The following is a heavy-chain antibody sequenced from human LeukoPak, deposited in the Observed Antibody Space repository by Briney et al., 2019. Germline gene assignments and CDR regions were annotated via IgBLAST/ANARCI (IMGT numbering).Heavy chain of an antibody. CDR1: GGSISSYY. CDR2: IYYSGST. CDR3: ARVRNRWADAFDI. D-gene: IGHD6-13*01. J-gene: IGHJ3*02. V-gene: IGHV4-59*12. Sequence: SETLSLTCTVSGGSISSYYWSWIRQPPGKGLEWIGYIYYSGSTNYNPSLKSRVTISVDTSKNQFSLKLSSVTAADTAVYYCARVRNRWADAFDIWGQGAMVTVSS.